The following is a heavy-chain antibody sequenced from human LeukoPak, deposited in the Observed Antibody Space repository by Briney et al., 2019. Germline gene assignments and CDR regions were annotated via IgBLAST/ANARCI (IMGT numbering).Heavy chain of an antibody. Sequence: SGPTLVKPTQTLTLTCTFSGFSLSTSGVGVGWIRQPPGKALECLAVVYWDDDTRYSPSLKSRLTITKGTSENQVLLTMTNMDPVDTATYYWVNKPPPDITVGSSGDWFDPWGRGTLVTVSP. D-gene: IGHD6-19*01. CDR1: GFSLSTSGVG. V-gene: IGHV2-5*02. CDR2: VYWDDDT. J-gene: IGHJ5*02. CDR3: VNKPPPDITVGSSGDWFDP.